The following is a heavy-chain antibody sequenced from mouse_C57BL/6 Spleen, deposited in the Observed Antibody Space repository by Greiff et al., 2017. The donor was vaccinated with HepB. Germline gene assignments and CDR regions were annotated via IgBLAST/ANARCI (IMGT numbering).Heavy chain of an antibody. J-gene: IGHJ3*01. V-gene: IGHV1-18*01. CDR3: ALELRLPFAY. D-gene: IGHD3-2*02. Sequence: EVQLQQSGPELVKPGASVKIPCKASGYTFTDYNMDWVKQSHGKSLEWIGDINPNNGGTIYNQKFKGKTTLTVDKSSSTAYMELRSLTSEDTAVYYCALELRLPFAYWGQGTLVTVSA. CDR1: GYTFTDYN. CDR2: INPNNGGT.